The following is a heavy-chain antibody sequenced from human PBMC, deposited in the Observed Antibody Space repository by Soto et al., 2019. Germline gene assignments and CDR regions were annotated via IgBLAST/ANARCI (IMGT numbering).Heavy chain of an antibody. CDR2: IDWDDDK. J-gene: IGHJ4*02. CDR3: ARISAVGAPYYFDY. CDR1: GFSLSTSGMR. Sequence: SGPTLVNPTQTLTLTCSVSGFSLSTSGMRVIWIRQPPGMALECLARIDWDDDKFYSSSLETRLTISKDTSKNQVVLTMANMDPVDTATYYCARISAVGAPYYFDYWGQGTLVTVSS. V-gene: IGHV2-70*04. D-gene: IGHD1-26*01.